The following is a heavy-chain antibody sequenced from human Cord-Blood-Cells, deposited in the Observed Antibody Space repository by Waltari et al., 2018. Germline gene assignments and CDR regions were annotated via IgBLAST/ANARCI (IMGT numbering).Heavy chain of an antibody. J-gene: IGHJ2*01. V-gene: IGHV1-2*04. Sequence: QAPLVQSGAVVKKPGAPVKVSCTPSGYTFTAYHMHWLRRAPGQGLEWMGWINPKSRGTNYAQKFQGWVTMTRDKSISTAYMELGRLRSDDTAVYYCASTVTTGGWYFDLWGRGTLVTVSS. D-gene: IGHD4-17*01. CDR1: GYTFTAYH. CDR3: ASTVTTGGWYFDL. CDR2: INPKSRGT.